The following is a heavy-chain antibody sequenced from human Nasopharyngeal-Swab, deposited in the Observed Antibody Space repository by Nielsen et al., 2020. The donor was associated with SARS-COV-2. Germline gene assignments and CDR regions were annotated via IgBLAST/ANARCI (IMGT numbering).Heavy chain of an antibody. Sequence: SETLSLTCTVSGGSISSGGYYWSWIRQHPGKGLEWIGYIYYSGSAYYNPSLKSRVTISVDTSKNQFSLKLSSVTAADTAVYYCARVAASRFGELEEIDYWGQGTLVTVSS. V-gene: IGHV4-31*03. D-gene: IGHD3-10*01. CDR2: IYYSGSA. CDR1: GGSISSGGYY. J-gene: IGHJ4*02. CDR3: ARVAASRFGELEEIDY.